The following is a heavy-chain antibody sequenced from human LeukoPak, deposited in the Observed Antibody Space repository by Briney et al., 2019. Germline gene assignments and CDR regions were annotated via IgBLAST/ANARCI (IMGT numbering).Heavy chain of an antibody. CDR1: GFTFSSYG. D-gene: IGHD1-26*01. Sequence: PGGSLRLSCAASGFTFSSYGMHWVRQAPGKGLEWVAVISYDGSNKYYADSVKGRFTISRDNSKNTLYLQMNSLRAEDTAVYYCAKAGIVGATLLNWGQGTLVTVSS. CDR2: ISYDGSNK. V-gene: IGHV3-30*18. CDR3: AKAGIVGATLLN. J-gene: IGHJ4*02.